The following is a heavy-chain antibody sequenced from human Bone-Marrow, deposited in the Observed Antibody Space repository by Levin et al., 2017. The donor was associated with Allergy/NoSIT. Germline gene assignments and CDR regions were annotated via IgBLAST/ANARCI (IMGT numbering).Heavy chain of an antibody. V-gene: IGHV4-34*01. CDR1: GGSFSGYY. Sequence: SETLSLTCAVYGGSFSGYYWSWIRQPPGKGLEWIGEINHSGSTNYNPSLKSRVTISVDTSKNQFSLKLSSVTAADTAVYYCARDPRNYVWGSYRYSGGGDSWGQGTLVTVSS. J-gene: IGHJ4*02. CDR3: ARDPRNYVWGSYRYSGGGDS. D-gene: IGHD3-16*02. CDR2: INHSGST.